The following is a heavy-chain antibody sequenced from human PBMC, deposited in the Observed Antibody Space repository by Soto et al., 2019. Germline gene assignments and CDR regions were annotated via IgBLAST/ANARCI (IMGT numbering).Heavy chain of an antibody. CDR2: IWHDGSKI. V-gene: IGHV3-33*01. D-gene: IGHD1-20*01. J-gene: IGHJ4*02. CDR3: ARDDGITVLNF. CDR1: GFLFSSHG. Sequence: QVQLVESGGGVVQPGRPLRLSCATSGFLFSSHGYHWVRQAPGKGLEWVGAIWHDGSKIYYADSVKGRFPISRDDSKNRLYLQMNSLRAADTAVYHYARDDGITVLNFWGQGTVVTVSS.